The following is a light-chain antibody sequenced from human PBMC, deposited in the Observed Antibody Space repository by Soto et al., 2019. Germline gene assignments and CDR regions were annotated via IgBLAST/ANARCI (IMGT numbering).Light chain of an antibody. CDR1: QNIANN. CDR2: GAS. Sequence: DIVMTQSPGTLSMSPGEGATLSCRASQNIANNLAWYQKRPGRAPRLPIYGASTRATGIPARFSGSGSGTEFTLSISRLQSEDFALYYCQQYYNWRAITFGQGTRLEIK. CDR3: QQYYNWRAIT. V-gene: IGKV3D-15*01. J-gene: IGKJ5*01.